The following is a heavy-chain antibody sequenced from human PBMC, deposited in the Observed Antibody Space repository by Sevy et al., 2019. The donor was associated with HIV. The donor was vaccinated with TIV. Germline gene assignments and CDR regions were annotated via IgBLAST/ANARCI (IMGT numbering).Heavy chain of an antibody. Sequence: GGSLRLSCAASGFTFSSYAMRWVRQAPGKGLEWVSAISGSGGSTYYADSVKGRFTISRDNSKNTLYLQMNSLRAEDTAVYYCAKDQEVGATNESDYWGQGTLVTVSS. CDR3: AKDQEVGATNESDY. J-gene: IGHJ4*02. V-gene: IGHV3-23*01. CDR2: ISGSGGST. D-gene: IGHD1-26*01. CDR1: GFTFSSYA.